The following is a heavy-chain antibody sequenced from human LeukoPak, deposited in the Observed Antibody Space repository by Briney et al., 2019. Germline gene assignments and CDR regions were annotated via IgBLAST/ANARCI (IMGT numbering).Heavy chain of an antibody. J-gene: IGHJ6*02. Sequence: GGSLRLSCAASGFTFGSYAMHWVRQAPGKGLEWVAVISYDGSNKYYADSVKGRFTISRDNSKNTLYLQMNSLRAEDTAVYYCARDLENYCSSTSCFLAYYYGMDVWGQGTTVTVSS. CDR2: ISYDGSNK. CDR3: ARDLENYCSSTSCFLAYYYGMDV. V-gene: IGHV3-30-3*01. D-gene: IGHD2-2*01. CDR1: GFTFGSYA.